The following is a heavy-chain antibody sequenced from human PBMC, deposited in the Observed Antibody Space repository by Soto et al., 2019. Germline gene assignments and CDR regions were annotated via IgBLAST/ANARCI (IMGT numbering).Heavy chain of an antibody. CDR3: ARVSPRWGAMVDY. V-gene: IGHV3-53*04. J-gene: IGHJ4*02. D-gene: IGHD3-16*01. CDR2: IYSGGST. CDR1: GFTVSSNS. Sequence: EVQLVESGGGLVQPGGSLRLSCAASGFTVSSNSMSWVRQAPGKGLEWVSVIYSGGSTYYADSVKGRFTISRHNSKNTLYLQMNSLRAEDTAVYYCARVSPRWGAMVDYWGQGTLVTVSS.